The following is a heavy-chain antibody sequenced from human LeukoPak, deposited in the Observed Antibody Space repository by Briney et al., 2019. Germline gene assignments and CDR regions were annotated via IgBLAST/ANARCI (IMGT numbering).Heavy chain of an antibody. J-gene: IGHJ5*02. D-gene: IGHD2-2*01. CDR3: ATGGFCSSTSCLRYNWFDP. Sequence: ASVKVSCKVSGYTLTELSMHWVRQAPGKGLEWMGGFDPEDGETIYAQKFQGRVSMTEDTSTDTAYMELSSLRSEDTAVYYCATGGFCSSTSCLRYNWFDPWGQGTLVTVSS. CDR1: GYTLTELS. CDR2: FDPEDGET. V-gene: IGHV1-24*01.